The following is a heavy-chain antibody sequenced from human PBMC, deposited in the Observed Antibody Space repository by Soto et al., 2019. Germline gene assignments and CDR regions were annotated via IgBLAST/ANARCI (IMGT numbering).Heavy chain of an antibody. CDR1: GFTFSSYA. Sequence: GGSLRLCCAASGFTFSSYAMSWVRQAPGKGLEWVSAISGSGGSTYYADSVKGRFTISRDNSKNTLYLQMNSLRAEDTAVYYCAKDQSLGYCSSTSCYTKRADAFDIWGQGTMVTVSS. J-gene: IGHJ3*02. CDR2: ISGSGGST. CDR3: AKDQSLGYCSSTSCYTKRADAFDI. V-gene: IGHV3-23*01. D-gene: IGHD2-2*02.